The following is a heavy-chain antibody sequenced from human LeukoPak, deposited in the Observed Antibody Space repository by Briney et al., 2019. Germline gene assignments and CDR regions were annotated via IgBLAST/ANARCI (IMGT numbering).Heavy chain of an antibody. CDR2: IYHSGST. CDR1: GGSISSSSYY. Sequence: SETLSLTCTVSGGSISSSSYYWGWIRQPPGKGLEWIGSIYHSGSTYYNPSLKSRVTISVDTSKNQFSLKLSSVTAADTAVYYCAREDCEGDCYFDPWGQGTLVTVSS. V-gene: IGHV4-39*07. D-gene: IGHD2-21*02. CDR3: AREDCEGDCYFDP. J-gene: IGHJ5*02.